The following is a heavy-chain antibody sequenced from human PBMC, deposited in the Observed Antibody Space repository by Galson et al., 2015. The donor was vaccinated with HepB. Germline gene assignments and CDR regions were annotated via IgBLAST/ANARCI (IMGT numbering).Heavy chain of an antibody. Sequence: SLRLSCAASGLIVSTKHVFWVRQAPGRGLEWVSLIYNGGSTNYADSVRGRFTISRDNPRNTVHLQMDSLKIEDTAVYFCATASNMWSNMGAFDFWGPGTMVTVSS. V-gene: IGHV3-66*02. D-gene: IGHD2-21*01. CDR2: IYNGGST. J-gene: IGHJ3*01. CDR1: GLIVSTKH. CDR3: ATASNMWSNMGAFDF.